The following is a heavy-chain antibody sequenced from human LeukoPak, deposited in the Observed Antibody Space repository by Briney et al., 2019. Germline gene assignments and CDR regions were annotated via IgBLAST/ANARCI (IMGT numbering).Heavy chain of an antibody. D-gene: IGHD3-9*01. Sequence: GGSLRLSCETSGFTFRTYAMNWVRQAPGKGLEWVSSMGGSGTSIYYADSVKGRFTISRDNAKNSLYLQMNSLRVDDTAVYYCAREGRGGDWLLDWGQGTLVTVSS. CDR2: MGGSGTSI. V-gene: IGHV3-21*04. CDR1: GFTFRTYA. CDR3: AREGRGGDWLLD. J-gene: IGHJ4*02.